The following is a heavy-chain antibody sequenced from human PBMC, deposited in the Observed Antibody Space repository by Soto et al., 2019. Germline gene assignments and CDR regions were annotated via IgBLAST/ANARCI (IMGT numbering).Heavy chain of an antibody. Sequence: GGSLRLSCAASGFIFSNYKMNWVRQAAGKGLEWVSYISSRGSTTYYAESVKGRFTISRDNAKNSLYLHMNSLRAEDTAVYYCARDRAYSDNGAGNDAIDFWGQGTMVTVSS. D-gene: IGHD5-12*01. J-gene: IGHJ3*01. CDR3: ARDRAYSDNGAGNDAIDF. CDR1: GFIFSNYK. CDR2: ISSRGSTT. V-gene: IGHV3-48*03.